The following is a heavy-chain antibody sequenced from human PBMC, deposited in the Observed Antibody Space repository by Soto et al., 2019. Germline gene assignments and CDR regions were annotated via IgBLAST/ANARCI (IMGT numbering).Heavy chain of an antibody. V-gene: IGHV3-48*04. CDR2: ISSSSSTI. D-gene: IGHD3-10*01. Sequence: PGGALRLSCAASGFTLSSYSMNWVRPAPGKGLEWGSYISSSSSTIYYADSVKGRFTISRDNSKNTLYLQMNSLRGEDTAVYYCSGDDFGWGGYCGQGNLVTVSS. CDR3: SGDDFGWGGY. J-gene: IGHJ4*02. CDR1: GFTLSSYS.